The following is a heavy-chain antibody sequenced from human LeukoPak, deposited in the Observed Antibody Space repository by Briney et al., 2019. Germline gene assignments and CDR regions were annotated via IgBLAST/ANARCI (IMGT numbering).Heavy chain of an antibody. D-gene: IGHD6-19*01. CDR2: IYSGGST. CDR1: GFTVSSNY. CDR3: AKEQWLVNYYFDY. J-gene: IGHJ4*02. Sequence: PGGSLRLSCAASGFTVSSNYMSWVRQAPGKGLEWVSVIYSGGSTYYADSVKGRFTISRDNSKNTLYLQMNSLRAEDTAVYYCAKEQWLVNYYFDYWGQGTLVTVSS. V-gene: IGHV3-66*01.